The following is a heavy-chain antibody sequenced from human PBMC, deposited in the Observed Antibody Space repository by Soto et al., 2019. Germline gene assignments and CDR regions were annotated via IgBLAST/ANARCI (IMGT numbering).Heavy chain of an antibody. CDR3: ARDTQLQYDFWSGYYHN. J-gene: IGHJ4*02. CDR2: ISGSGGST. D-gene: IGHD3-3*01. Sequence: GGSLRLSCAASGFTFSSYAMSWVRQAPGKGLEWVSAISGSGGSTYYADSVKGRFTISRDNSKNTLYLQMNSLRAEDTAVYYCARDTQLQYDFWSGYYHNWGQGTLVTVSS. CDR1: GFTFSSYA. V-gene: IGHV3-23*01.